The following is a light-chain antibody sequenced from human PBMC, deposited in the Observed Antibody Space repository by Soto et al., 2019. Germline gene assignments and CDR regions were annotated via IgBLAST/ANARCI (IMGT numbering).Light chain of an antibody. V-gene: IGKV1-5*03. CDR2: KAS. J-gene: IGKJ1*01. CDR3: QQYNSYWT. CDR1: QSISSW. Sequence: DIQMTQSPSTLSASVGDRVTITCRASQSISSWVAWYQQKPGKAPKLLIYKASSLESGDPSRFSGSGSGTEFTLTISSLQPDDFATYYCQQYNSYWTFGQGTKVEIK.